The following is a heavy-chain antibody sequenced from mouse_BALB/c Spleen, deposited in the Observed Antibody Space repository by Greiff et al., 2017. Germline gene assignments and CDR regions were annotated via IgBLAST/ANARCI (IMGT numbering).Heavy chain of an antibody. Sequence: EVMLVESGGGLVQPGGSRKLSCAASGFTFSSFGMHWVRQAPEKGLEWVAYISSGSSTIYYADTVKGRFTISRDNPKNTLFLQMTSLRSEDTAMYYCARSDGYYTFAYWGQGTLVTVSA. V-gene: IGHV5-17*02. J-gene: IGHJ3*01. CDR2: ISSGSSTI. CDR1: GFTFSSFG. CDR3: ARSDGYYTFAY. D-gene: IGHD2-3*01.